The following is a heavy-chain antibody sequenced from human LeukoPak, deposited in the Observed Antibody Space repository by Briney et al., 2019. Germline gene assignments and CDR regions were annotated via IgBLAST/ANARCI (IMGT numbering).Heavy chain of an antibody. Sequence: RGESLKISCKGSGYSFTSYWIGWVRQMPGKGLEWMGIIDPSDSEIRYTPSFQGQVTISVDKSLTTAYLQWNSLKASDTAMYYCARQTAMGRSGDYWGQGTLVTVSS. D-gene: IGHD5-18*01. CDR3: ARQTAMGRSGDY. CDR2: IDPSDSEI. V-gene: IGHV5-51*01. J-gene: IGHJ4*02. CDR1: GYSFTSYW.